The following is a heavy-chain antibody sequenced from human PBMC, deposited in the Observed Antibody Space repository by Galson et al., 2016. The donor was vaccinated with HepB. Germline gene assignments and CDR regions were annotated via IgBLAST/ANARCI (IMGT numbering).Heavy chain of an antibody. D-gene: IGHD3-16*01. CDR3: AREFSHDNPAWGSYGMDV. Sequence: ETLSLTCNVSGGSVSGPYYYWSWIRQPPGKGLEYIGHIFYSGRTTYNPSLRSRVTISLDTSENQFSLRRSSVTAADTALYYCAREFSHDNPAWGSYGMDVWGQGTTVTVSS. J-gene: IGHJ6*02. V-gene: IGHV4-61*01. CDR1: GGSVSGPYYY. CDR2: IFYSGRT.